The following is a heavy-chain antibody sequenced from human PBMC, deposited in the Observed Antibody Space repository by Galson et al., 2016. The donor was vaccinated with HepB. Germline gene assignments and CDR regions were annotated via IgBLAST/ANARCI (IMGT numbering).Heavy chain of an antibody. CDR2: INQDESEK. CDR1: GFIFAYEW. Sequence: SLRLSCATSGFIFAYEWMTWVRQAPGKGLEWVANINQDESEKFYVDSVKGRFTISRDNAKNSVFLQMNSLRPQDTAVYFCAKGRERYYYDSTAFDYWGQGTLGTVSS. CDR3: AKGRERYYYDSTAFDY. D-gene: IGHD3-22*01. V-gene: IGHV3-7*01. J-gene: IGHJ4*02.